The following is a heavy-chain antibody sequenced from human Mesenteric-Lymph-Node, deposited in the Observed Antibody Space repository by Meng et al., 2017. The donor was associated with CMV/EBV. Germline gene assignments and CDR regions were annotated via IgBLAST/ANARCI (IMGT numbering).Heavy chain of an antibody. Sequence: ASGFTFSTYGMHWVRQAPGKGLEWVAVIWYDGSNKYYADSVKGRFTVSRDNSKNILYLQMNNLRAEDTAVYYCAKGSIGSCYTQNDKWGQGTLVTVSS. CDR2: IWYDGSNK. D-gene: IGHD2-15*01. CDR3: AKGSIGSCYTQNDK. J-gene: IGHJ4*02. CDR1: GFTFSTYG. V-gene: IGHV3-33*03.